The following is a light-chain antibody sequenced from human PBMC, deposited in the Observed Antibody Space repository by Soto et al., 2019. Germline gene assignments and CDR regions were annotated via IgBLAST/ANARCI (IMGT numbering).Light chain of an antibody. CDR2: SAS. CDR1: QSIRTY. V-gene: IGKV1-39*01. J-gene: IGKJ4*01. CDR3: QQNYGTPLT. Sequence: DIQMTQSPSSLSASLGDRVTITCRASQSIRTYLSWYQQKPGKAPQLLIYSASSLESGVPSRFSGGGSGTDFTLTITSLQPEDFATYYCQQNYGTPLTFGGGTKVEIK.